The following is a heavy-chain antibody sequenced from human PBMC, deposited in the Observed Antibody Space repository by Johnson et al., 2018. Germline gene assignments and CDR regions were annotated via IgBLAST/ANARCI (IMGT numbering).Heavy chain of an antibody. CDR3: ARDDCGSPSCFDH. J-gene: IGHJ4*02. CDR1: GFTFRNYG. CDR2: ISYDGSNK. V-gene: IGHV3-30*03. Sequence: QVQLVQSGGGVVQPGGSXRLSCAVSGFTFRNYGMPWVRQAPGKGLEWVALISYDGSNKYYADSVEGRFTISRDNSKNRLYLQVNSLIAEDTAVYSWARDDCGSPSCFDHWGQGTLVTVSS. D-gene: IGHD2-2*01.